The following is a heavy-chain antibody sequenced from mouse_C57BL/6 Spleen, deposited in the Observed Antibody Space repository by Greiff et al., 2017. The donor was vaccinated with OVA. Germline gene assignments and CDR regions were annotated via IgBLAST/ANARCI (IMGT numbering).Heavy chain of an antibody. CDR3: ARHYDYGFDY. CDR1: GFTFSSYS. V-gene: IGHV5-6*01. D-gene: IGHD2-4*01. J-gene: IGHJ2*01. CDR2: ISSGGSYT. Sequence: EVKVVESGGDLVKPGGSLKLSCAASGFTFSSYSMSWVRQTPDKRLEWVATISSGGSYTYYPDSVKGRFTISRDNAKNTLYLQMSSLKSEDTAMYYCARHYDYGFDYWGQGTTLTVSS.